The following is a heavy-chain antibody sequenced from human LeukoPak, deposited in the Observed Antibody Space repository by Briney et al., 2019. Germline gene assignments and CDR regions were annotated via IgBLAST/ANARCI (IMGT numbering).Heavy chain of an antibody. CDR1: GYTFTSYD. Sequence: ASVKVSCKASGYTFTSYDINWVRQATGQGLEGMGWMNPNSGNTGYAQKFQGRVTTTRNTSIITAYMELSSLRSEDPAVYYCARGSRDYYYYYMDVWGKGTTVTISS. CDR3: ARGSRDYYYYYMDV. V-gene: IGHV1-8*01. CDR2: MNPNSGNT. J-gene: IGHJ6*03.